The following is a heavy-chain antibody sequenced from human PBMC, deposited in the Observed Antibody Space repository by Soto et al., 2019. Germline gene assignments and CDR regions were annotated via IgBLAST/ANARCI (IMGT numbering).Heavy chain of an antibody. V-gene: IGHV3-72*01. J-gene: IGHJ4*02. CDR1: VVSEFIFSDQY. D-gene: IGHD3-9*01. CDR3: SRFDPSAKSPDY. CDR2: TRNRVNSFST. Sequence: VQVEESGGGLVLPGGSLRLSCAVSVVSEFIFSDQYIDWVRQAPGKGLEWVGRTRNRVNSFSTAYAASVQGRFTISRDASKNTVYLQMNSLKTEDTAVYYCSRFDPSAKSPDYWGQGTLVTVSS.